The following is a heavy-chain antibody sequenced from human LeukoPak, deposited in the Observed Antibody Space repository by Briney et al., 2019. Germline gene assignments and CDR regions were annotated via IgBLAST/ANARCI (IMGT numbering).Heavy chain of an antibody. CDR1: GFTFGDYA. J-gene: IGHJ4*02. CDR3: TRDPPFWCSSTSCYHYGFDY. V-gene: IGHV3-49*03. CDR2: IRSKAYGGTT. Sequence: GGSLRLSCTASGFTFGDYAMSWFRQAPGKGLEWVGFIRSKAYGGTTEYAESVKGRFTISRDDSKSIAYLQMNSLKTEDTAVYYCTRDPPFWCSSTSCYHYGFDYWGQGTLVTVSS. D-gene: IGHD2-2*01.